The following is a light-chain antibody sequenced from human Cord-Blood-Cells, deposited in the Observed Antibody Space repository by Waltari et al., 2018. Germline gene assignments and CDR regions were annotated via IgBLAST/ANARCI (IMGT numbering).Light chain of an antibody. CDR1: SLRSYY. V-gene: IGLV3-19*01. CDR2: GKN. J-gene: IGLJ3*02. CDR3: NSRDSSGNHNWV. Sequence: SSELTQDPAVSVALGQTVRITCQGDSLRSYYVSWYQQKPGQAPVLVIYGKNNRPSGIPDRFSGSSSGNTASLTITGAQAEDEADYYCNSRDSSGNHNWVFGGGTKLTVL.